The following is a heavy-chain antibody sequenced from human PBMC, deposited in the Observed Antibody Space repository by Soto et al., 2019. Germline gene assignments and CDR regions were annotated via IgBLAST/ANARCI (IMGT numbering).Heavy chain of an antibody. Sequence: SGPTLVNPTQTLTLTCTFSGFSLSTSGMCVSWIRQPPGKALEWLGRIDWDDDRYYSTSLKTRLTISKDTSKNQVVLTVTNMYPVDTATYYCARFIVGATRSPFDYWGQGTLVTVS. J-gene: IGHJ4*02. CDR2: IDWDDDR. CDR3: ARFIVGATRSPFDY. CDR1: GFSLSTSGMC. D-gene: IGHD1-26*01. V-gene: IGHV2-70*11.